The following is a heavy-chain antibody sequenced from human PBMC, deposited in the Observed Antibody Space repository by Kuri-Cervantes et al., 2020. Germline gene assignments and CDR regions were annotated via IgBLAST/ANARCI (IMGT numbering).Heavy chain of an antibody. D-gene: IGHD6-19*01. CDR3: AREGSLAVAGTFYQGWFDP. V-gene: IGHV1-8*02. Sequence: ASVKVSCKASGYTFTSYDINWVRQATGQGLAWMGWMNPNSGNTDYAQKFQGRVTMTRNTSISTAYMELSSLRSDDTAVYYCAREGSLAVAGTFYQGWFDPWGQGTLVTVSS. J-gene: IGHJ5*02. CDR2: MNPNSGNT. CDR1: GYTFTSYD.